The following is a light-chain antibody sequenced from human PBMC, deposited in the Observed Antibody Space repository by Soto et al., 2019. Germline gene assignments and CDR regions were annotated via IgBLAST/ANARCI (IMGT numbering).Light chain of an antibody. J-gene: IGLJ3*02. Sequence: QAVVTQEPSLTVSPGGTVTLTCGSSTGAVTSSHFPYWFQQKPGQAPRTLLYDTSNKHSWTPARISGSLIGGKAALTLSGAQPEDESQYSCLLSYCGPLVFGGGTKLTVL. CDR2: DTS. V-gene: IGLV7-46*01. CDR3: LLSYCGPLV. CDR1: TGAVTSSHF.